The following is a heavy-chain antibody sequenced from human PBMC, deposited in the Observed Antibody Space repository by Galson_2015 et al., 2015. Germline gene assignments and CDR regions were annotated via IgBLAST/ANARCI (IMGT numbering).Heavy chain of an antibody. D-gene: IGHD6-19*01. J-gene: IGHJ3*01. V-gene: IGHV3-11*01. CDR3: AREGSSSDAFDV. Sequence: SLRLSCAASGFTFSDYYMSWIRQAPGKGLEWVSYISSSGTTIKYTDSVKGRFTISRDNAKNSLYLQMNSLRAEDTAVYYCAREGSSSDAFDVWGQGTVVTVSS. CDR2: ISSSGTTI. CDR1: GFTFSDYY.